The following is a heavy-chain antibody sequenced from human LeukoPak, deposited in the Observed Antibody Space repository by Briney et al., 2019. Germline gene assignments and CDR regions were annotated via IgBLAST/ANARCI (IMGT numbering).Heavy chain of an antibody. CDR3: ARDGRTTMVRGVIGY. CDR1: GFTVSNNY. J-gene: IGHJ4*02. V-gene: IGHV3-53*05. CDR2: IYGGGST. Sequence: GGSLRLSCVVSGFTVSNNYMKWVRQAPGKGLEWVSTIYGGGSTYYADSVKGRFTISRDNSENTLYLQMNSLRAEDTAVYYCARDGRTTMVRGVIGYWGQGTLVTVSS. D-gene: IGHD3-10*01.